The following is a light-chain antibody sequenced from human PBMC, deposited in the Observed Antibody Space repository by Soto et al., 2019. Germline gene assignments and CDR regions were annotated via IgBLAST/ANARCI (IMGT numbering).Light chain of an antibody. CDR2: FDD. CDR1: TSNIGNNA. J-gene: IGLJ2*01. V-gene: IGLV1-36*01. CDR3: AAWDDSLDGLV. Sequence: QSVLTQPPSVSEAPRQRVTISCSGSTSNIGNNAVSWYQQFPGKAPTLIIYFDDLLPSGVSDRFSGSKSGTSASLAISGLQSEDEADYYCAAWDDSLDGLVFGGGTKVTVL.